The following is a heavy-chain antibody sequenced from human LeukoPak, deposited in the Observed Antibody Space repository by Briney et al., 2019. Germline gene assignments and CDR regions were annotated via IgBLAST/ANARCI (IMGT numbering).Heavy chain of an antibody. CDR3: ARGWSDRGADWFDP. Sequence: ASVKVSCKASGYIFTDYYMHWVRQAPGQELGWMGRINPNSGGTNYAQKFQGSVTMTTDTSTSTAYMELRSLRSDDTAVYYCARGWSDRGADWFDPWGQGTLVTVS. CDR1: GYIFTDYY. J-gene: IGHJ5*02. CDR2: INPNSGGT. V-gene: IGHV1/OR15-1*04. D-gene: IGHD6-13*01.